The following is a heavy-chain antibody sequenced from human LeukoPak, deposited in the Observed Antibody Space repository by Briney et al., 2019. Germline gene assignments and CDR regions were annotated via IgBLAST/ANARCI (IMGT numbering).Heavy chain of an antibody. CDR1: GGSISSSSYY. CDR2: IYYSGST. J-gene: IGHJ5*02. CDR3: ARGWMVRGVTNWFDP. D-gene: IGHD3-10*01. V-gene: IGHV4-39*07. Sequence: SETLSLTCRVSGGSISSSSYYWGWIRQPPGKGLEWIGSIYYSGSTYYNPSLKSRVTISVDTSKNQFSLKLSSVTAADTAVYYCARGWMVRGVTNWFDPWGQGTLVTVSS.